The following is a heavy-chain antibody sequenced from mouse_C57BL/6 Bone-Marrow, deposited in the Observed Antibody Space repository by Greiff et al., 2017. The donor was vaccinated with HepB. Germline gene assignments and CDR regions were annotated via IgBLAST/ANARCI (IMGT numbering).Heavy chain of an antibody. Sequence: VQLQQSGPELVKPGASVKISCKASGYAFSSSWMNWVKQRPGKGLEWIGRIYPGDGDTNYNGKFKGKATLTADKSSSTAYMQLSSLTSEDSAVYFCAFITTVVAPDYWGQGTTLTVSS. J-gene: IGHJ2*01. CDR2: IYPGDGDT. CDR3: AFITTVVAPDY. D-gene: IGHD1-1*01. CDR1: GYAFSSSW. V-gene: IGHV1-82*01.